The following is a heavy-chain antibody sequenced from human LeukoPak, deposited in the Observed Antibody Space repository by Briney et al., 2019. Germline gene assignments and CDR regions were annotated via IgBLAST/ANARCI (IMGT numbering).Heavy chain of an antibody. V-gene: IGHV1-2*02. CDR3: AREYYYDSSGYLY. J-gene: IGHJ4*02. CDR2: INPNSGGT. D-gene: IGHD3-22*01. CDR1: GYTFTGYY. Sequence: ASVKVSCKASGYTFTGYYMHWVRQAPGQGLEWMGWINPNSGGTNYAQKFQGRVTMTRDTPISTAYMELSRLRSDDTAVYYCAREYYYDSSGYLYWGQGTLVTVSS.